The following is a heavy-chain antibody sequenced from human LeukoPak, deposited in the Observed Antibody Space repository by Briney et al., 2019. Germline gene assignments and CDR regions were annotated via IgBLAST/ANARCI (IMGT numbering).Heavy chain of an antibody. J-gene: IGHJ4*02. V-gene: IGHV3-30*02. CDR1: GFTFSSYG. Sequence: GGSLRLSCAASGFTFSSYGMHWVRQAPGKGLEWVAFIRYDGSNKYYADSVKGRFTISRDNSKNTLYLQMNSLRAEDTAVYYCAKDRGWGGYCSGGSCYFFDYWGQGTLVTVSS. CDR3: AKDRGWGGYCSGGSCYFFDY. CDR2: IRYDGSNK. D-gene: IGHD2-15*01.